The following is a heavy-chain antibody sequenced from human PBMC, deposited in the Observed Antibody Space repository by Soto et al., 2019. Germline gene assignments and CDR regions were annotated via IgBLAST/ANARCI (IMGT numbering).Heavy chain of an antibody. J-gene: IGHJ2*01. D-gene: IGHD1-1*01. Sequence: QVQLVQSGAEVKKPGSSVKVSCKASGGTFSSYTISWVRQAPGQGLEWMGRIIPILGIANYAQKFQGRVTITADKSTSTAYMELSSLRSEDTAVYYCARGEVPPDYWYFDLWGRGTLVTVSS. CDR3: ARGEVPPDYWYFDL. CDR1: GGTFSSYT. CDR2: IIPILGIA. V-gene: IGHV1-69*02.